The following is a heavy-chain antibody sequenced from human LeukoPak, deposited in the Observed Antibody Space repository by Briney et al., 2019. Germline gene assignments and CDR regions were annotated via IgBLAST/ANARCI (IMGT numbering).Heavy chain of an antibody. CDR2: INPRGGST. CDR1: GYTFTSYY. J-gene: IGHJ4*02. Sequence: ASVKVSCTASGYTFTSYYMHWVRQAPGQGLEWMGIINPRGGSTSYAQEFQGRVTMTRDTSTSTVYMELSSLRSEDTAVYYCARAGTYYDFWSGYYTKGHFDYWGQGTLVTVSS. CDR3: ARAGTYYDFWSGYYTKGHFDY. D-gene: IGHD3-3*01. V-gene: IGHV1-46*01.